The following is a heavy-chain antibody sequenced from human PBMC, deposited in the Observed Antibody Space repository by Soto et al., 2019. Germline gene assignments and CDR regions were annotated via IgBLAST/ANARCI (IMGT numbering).Heavy chain of an antibody. CDR3: ASNYYDSSGYYYDAFDI. J-gene: IGHJ3*02. V-gene: IGHV3-23*01. Sequence: GGSLRLSCAASGFTFSSYAMSWVRQAPGKGLEWVSAISGSGGSTYYADSVKGRFTISRENSKNTLYLQMNSLRAEDTAVYYCASNYYDSSGYYYDAFDIWGQGTMVTVSS. CDR1: GFTFSSYA. D-gene: IGHD3-22*01. CDR2: ISGSGGST.